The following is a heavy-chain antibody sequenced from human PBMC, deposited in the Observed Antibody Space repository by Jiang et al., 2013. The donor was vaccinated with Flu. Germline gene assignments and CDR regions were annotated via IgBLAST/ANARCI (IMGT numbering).Heavy chain of an antibody. V-gene: IGHV4-59*08. CDR2: IYYTGST. J-gene: IGHJ4*02. D-gene: IGHD1-1*01. Sequence: GPGLVKPSETLSLNCTVSGGTISSYYWSWIRQPPGKGLEWIGYIYYTGSTNYNPSLKSRVTISLDASKNQFSLKLSSVTAEDTAVYYCAGDQYNRFWYKYWGQGTLVTVSS. CDR3: AGDQYNRFWYKY. CDR1: GGTISSYY.